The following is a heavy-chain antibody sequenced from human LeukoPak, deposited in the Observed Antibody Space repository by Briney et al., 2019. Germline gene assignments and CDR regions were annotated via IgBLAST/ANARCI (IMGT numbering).Heavy chain of an antibody. CDR3: AKLDSYYYDSSGYYAFDY. CDR2: IKASDAYR. J-gene: IGHJ4*02. CDR1: GFIFSKYA. D-gene: IGHD3-22*01. Sequence: PGGSLRLSCAASGFIFSKYAMMWLRQAPGKGPEWVSAIKASDAYREYTDSVRGRFTISRDDSRNTLYLQMNSLRAEDTAVYYCAKLDSYYYDSSGYYAFDYWGQGTLVTVSS. V-gene: IGHV3-23*01.